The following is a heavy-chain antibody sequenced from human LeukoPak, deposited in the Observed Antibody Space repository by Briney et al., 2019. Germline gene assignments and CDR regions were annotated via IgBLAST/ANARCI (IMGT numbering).Heavy chain of an antibody. D-gene: IGHD4-17*01. V-gene: IGHV3-23*01. J-gene: IGHJ3*02. Sequence: GGSLRLSCTASGFTFSAYAMMWVRQAPGKGPEWVSAIRGGGGSAFYADSVKGRFIISRDNSKYTLFLQMNSLRAEDTAVYYCARDPNGDYIGAFDMWGPGTMVTVSS. CDR2: IRGGGGSA. CDR1: GFTFSAYA. CDR3: ARDPNGDYIGAFDM.